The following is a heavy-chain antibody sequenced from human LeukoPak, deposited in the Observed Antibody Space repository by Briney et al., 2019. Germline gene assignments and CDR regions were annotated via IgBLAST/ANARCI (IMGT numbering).Heavy chain of an antibody. V-gene: IGHV3-23*01. CDR3: AKSPYYGSGSPLDY. Sequence: GGSLRLSCAASGFTFSSYAMSWVRQAPGKGLEWVSAISGGGGRTMYGDSVKGRFTISIDNSENTLCWQMNSVRTRDTAVYCCAKSPYYGSGSPLDYWGQGTLVTVSS. CDR1: GFTFSSYA. J-gene: IGHJ4*02. D-gene: IGHD3-10*01. CDR2: ISGGGGRT.